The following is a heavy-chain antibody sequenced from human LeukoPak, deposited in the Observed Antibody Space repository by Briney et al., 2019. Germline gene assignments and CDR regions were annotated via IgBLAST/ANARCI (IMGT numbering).Heavy chain of an antibody. CDR3: ARGGTIFGVVGRFDY. J-gene: IGHJ4*02. Sequence: RASETLSLTCTVSGGSISSSSYYWGWIRQPPGKGLEWIGSIYYSGSTNYNPSLKSRVTISVDTSKNQFSLKLSSVTAADTAVYYCARGGTIFGVVGRFDYWGQGTLVTVSS. CDR2: IYYSGST. V-gene: IGHV4-39*07. CDR1: GGSISSSSYY. D-gene: IGHD3-3*01.